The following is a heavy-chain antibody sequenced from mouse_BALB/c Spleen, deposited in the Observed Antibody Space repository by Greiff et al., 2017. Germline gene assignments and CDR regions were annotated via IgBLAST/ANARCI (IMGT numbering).Heavy chain of an antibody. CDR3: ASYGNYGYYYAMDY. CDR1: GFNIKDTY. V-gene: IGHV14-3*02. J-gene: IGHJ4*01. D-gene: IGHD2-1*01. CDR2: IDPANGNT. Sequence: EVQLQHSGAELVKPGASVKLSCTASGFNIKDTYMHWVKQRPEQGLEWIGRIDPANGNTKYDPKFQGKATITADTSSNTAYLQLSSLTSEDTAVYYWASYGNYGYYYAMDYWGQGTSVTVSS.